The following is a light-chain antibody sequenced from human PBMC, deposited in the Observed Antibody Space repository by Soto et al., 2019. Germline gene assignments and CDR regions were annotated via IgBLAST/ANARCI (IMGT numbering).Light chain of an antibody. Sequence: QSVLTQPPSVSGAPGQRVTISCTGSSSNIGAGYDVHWYQQLPGTAPKLLIYGNSNRPSGVPDRFSGSKSGTSASLAITGLQAEDEADYYGQSYDSSLSGSNWVFGGGTKVTVL. J-gene: IGLJ3*02. CDR1: SSNIGAGYD. CDR3: QSYDSSLSGSNWV. CDR2: GNS. V-gene: IGLV1-40*01.